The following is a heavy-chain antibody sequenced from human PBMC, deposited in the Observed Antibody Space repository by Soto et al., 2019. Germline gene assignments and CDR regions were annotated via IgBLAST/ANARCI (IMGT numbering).Heavy chain of an antibody. CDR3: VKSLPPGISSPHSDTSRPLADY. Sequence: EVQLVESGGGLVQPGGSLRLSCSASGFTFSSYAMHWVRQAPGKGLEYVSAISSNGGSTYYADSGKGRFTISRDNSKNTLYLPMSSLRAEDTAVYYCVKSLPPGISSPHSDTSRPLADYWGQGTLVTVSS. D-gene: IGHD6-13*01. J-gene: IGHJ4*02. CDR1: GFTFSSYA. CDR2: ISSNGGST. V-gene: IGHV3-64D*06.